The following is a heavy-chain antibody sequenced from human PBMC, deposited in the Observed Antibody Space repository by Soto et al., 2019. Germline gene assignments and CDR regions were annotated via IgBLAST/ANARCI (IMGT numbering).Heavy chain of an antibody. V-gene: IGHV1-18*01. D-gene: IGHD3-9*01. CDR2: ISAYNGNT. CDR1: VYAFASYG. Sequence: ASAQVTCRASVYAFASYGIICVRQAPGQGLEWMGWISAYNGNTNYAQKLQGRVTMTTDTSTSTAYMELRSLRSDDTAVYYCARFYDILTGYWPEYYYYGMDVWGQGTTVNLSS. CDR3: ARFYDILTGYWPEYYYYGMDV. J-gene: IGHJ6*02.